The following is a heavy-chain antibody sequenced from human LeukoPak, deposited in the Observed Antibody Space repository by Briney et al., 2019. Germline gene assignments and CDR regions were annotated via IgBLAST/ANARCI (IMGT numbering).Heavy chain of an antibody. V-gene: IGHV4-59*01. Sequence: SETLSLTCTVSGGSISGYYWHWIRQSPGMGLEWIGYINYSGTTDYNPSLKSRVTISVDTSKNQFSLNLRSATAADTAVCYCAREYSSFEYWGQGILVTVSS. CDR3: AREYSSFEY. J-gene: IGHJ4*02. D-gene: IGHD5-18*01. CDR2: INYSGTT. CDR1: GGSISGYY.